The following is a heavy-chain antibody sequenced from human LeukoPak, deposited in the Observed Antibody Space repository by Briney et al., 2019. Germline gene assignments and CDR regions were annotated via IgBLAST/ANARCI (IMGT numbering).Heavy chain of an antibody. J-gene: IGHJ3*02. V-gene: IGHV4-4*07. CDR3: ARDRWLVRGHNDAFDI. CDR1: GGSISSYY. CDR2: IYTSGST. D-gene: IGHD6-19*01. Sequence: PSETLSLTCTVSGGSISSYYWSWIRQPAGKGLEWIGRIYTSGSTNYNPSLKSRVTMSVDTSKNQFSLKLSSVTAADTAVYYCARDRWLVRGHNDAFDIWGQGTMVTVSS.